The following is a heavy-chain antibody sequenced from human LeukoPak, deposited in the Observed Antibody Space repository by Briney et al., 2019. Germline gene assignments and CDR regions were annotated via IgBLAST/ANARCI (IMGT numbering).Heavy chain of an antibody. D-gene: IGHD5-24*01. CDR1: GFTFSSEG. Sequence: PGGALTLSFAASGFTFSSEGMHCVRHAPGTGLSRLAVISYDGSNKYYADSVKGRFTISRDNSKNTLYLQMNSLRAEDTTVYYCARDGRDGYNYFDYWGQGTLVTVSS. J-gene: IGHJ4*02. V-gene: IGHV3-30*03. CDR3: ARDGRDGYNYFDY. CDR2: ISYDGSNK.